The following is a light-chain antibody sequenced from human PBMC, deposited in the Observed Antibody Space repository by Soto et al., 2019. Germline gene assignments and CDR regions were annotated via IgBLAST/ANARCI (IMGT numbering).Light chain of an antibody. CDR2: EVT. Sequence: QSALTQPASVSGSPGQSITISCSGTISVVGTYNLVSWYQQYPGKAPRLMIYEVTKRPSGVSNRFSGSKSGNTASLTISGLQPEDEADYYCCSYAGSSSSIFGTGTKLTVL. CDR1: ISVVGTYNL. J-gene: IGLJ1*01. CDR3: CSYAGSSSSI. V-gene: IGLV2-23*02.